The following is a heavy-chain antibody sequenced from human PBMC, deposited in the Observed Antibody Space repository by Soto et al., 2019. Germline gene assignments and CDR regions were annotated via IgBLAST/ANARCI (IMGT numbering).Heavy chain of an antibody. CDR3: AKEDYYYAMDV. Sequence: EVQLLESGGGLVQPGGSLRLSCVASGFTFRNYAMSWGRQAPGKGLEWVSGISGSGGSTYYADSVKGRFTISRDNSKNTVYLHMNSLRVEDTAVYYCAKEDYYYAMDVWGQGTTVTVSS. CDR1: GFTFRNYA. CDR2: ISGSGGST. V-gene: IGHV3-23*01. J-gene: IGHJ6*02.